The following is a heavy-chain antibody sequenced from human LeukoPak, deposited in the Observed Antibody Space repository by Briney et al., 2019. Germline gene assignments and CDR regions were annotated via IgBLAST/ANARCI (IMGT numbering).Heavy chain of an antibody. Sequence: ASVRVSCKASGYSFSTHWMHWVRQAPGQGLEWMGIINPSGGFTSYAQKLQGRVTVTRDMSTSTVYMELSNLRSEDTAVYYCARDQSGEWELLSGWWFDPWGQGTLVTVSS. D-gene: IGHD1-26*01. CDR3: ARDQSGEWELLSGWWFDP. V-gene: IGHV1-46*01. CDR2: INPSGGFT. CDR1: GYSFSTHW. J-gene: IGHJ5*02.